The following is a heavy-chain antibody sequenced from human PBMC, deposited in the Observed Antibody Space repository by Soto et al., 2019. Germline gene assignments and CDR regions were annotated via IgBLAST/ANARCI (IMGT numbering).Heavy chain of an antibody. CDR1: GDSISNSDFY. D-gene: IGHD3-22*01. J-gene: IGHJ5*02. CDR2: IYHTGNA. V-gene: IGHV4-39*01. Sequence: SETLSLTCSVSGDSISNSDFYWAWIRQPPGEGLEWIGSIYHTGNAYYNPSLKSRVTISVDTSKNQFSLKLTSVTAADAALYYCARDFFDSSDYTTNWFDPWGQGTLVTVS. CDR3: ARDFFDSSDYTTNWFDP.